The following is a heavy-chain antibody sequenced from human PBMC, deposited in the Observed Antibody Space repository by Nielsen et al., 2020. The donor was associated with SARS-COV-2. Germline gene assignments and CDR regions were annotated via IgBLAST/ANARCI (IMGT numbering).Heavy chain of an antibody. Sequence: GGSLRLSCAASGFTFNIYDMAWVRRAPGRGLQWVTGVSASGGSTYYTDSVKGRFSISRDNSKNTLFLQMHSLRVEDTALYYCAKDGVVRGDALDLWGQGTMVTVSS. J-gene: IGHJ3*01. V-gene: IGHV3-23*01. CDR1: GFTFNIYD. CDR3: AKDGVVRGDALDL. D-gene: IGHD3-10*01. CDR2: VSASGGST.